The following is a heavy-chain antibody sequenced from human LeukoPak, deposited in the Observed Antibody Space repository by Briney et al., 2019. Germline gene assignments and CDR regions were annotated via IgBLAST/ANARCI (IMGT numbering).Heavy chain of an antibody. CDR2: IYYSGTT. D-gene: IGHD6-13*01. Sequence: SETLSLTCTVSGGSISNYYWSWIRQPPGKELECMGYIYYSGTTNYNPSLKSRVTISVDTSKNQFSLKLSSVTAADTAVYYCARHGGYSSPYLHWGQGTLVTVSS. CDR3: ARHGGYSSPYLH. CDR1: GGSISNYY. V-gene: IGHV4-59*08. J-gene: IGHJ1*01.